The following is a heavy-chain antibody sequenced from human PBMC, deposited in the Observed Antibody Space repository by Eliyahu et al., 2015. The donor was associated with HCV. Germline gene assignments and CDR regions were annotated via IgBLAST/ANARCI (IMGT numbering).Heavy chain of an antibody. CDR1: GFTFSXYA. D-gene: IGHD1-26*01. V-gene: IGHV3-33*01. Sequence: QVQLVESGGGXVQPGKSLXLSXVXSGFTFSXYAXNWVRQAPGKGLGXVASIWYDGSKMFYAGSVKGRFTISRDNSKNTVFVQMNSLRGDDTAVYYCARPFIVGATHDAFDIWGQGTLVTVSS. J-gene: IGHJ3*02. CDR3: ARPFIVGATHDAFDI. CDR2: IWYDGSKM.